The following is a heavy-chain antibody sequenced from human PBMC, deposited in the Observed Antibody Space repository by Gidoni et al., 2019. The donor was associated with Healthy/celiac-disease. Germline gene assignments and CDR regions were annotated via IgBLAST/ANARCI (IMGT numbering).Heavy chain of an antibody. Sequence: QVQLVPSGAEVKKPGASVKVSCKASGYTFPSYGISWVRQAPGQGLGWMGWISAYNGNTNYAQKRQGRVTMTTDTSTSTAYMELRSLRSDDTAVYYCAREGPKNDYVWGSYRYPPHWFDPWGQGTLVTVSS. D-gene: IGHD3-16*02. CDR3: AREGPKNDYVWGSYRYPPHWFDP. J-gene: IGHJ5*02. V-gene: IGHV1-18*04. CDR1: GYTFPSYG. CDR2: ISAYNGNT.